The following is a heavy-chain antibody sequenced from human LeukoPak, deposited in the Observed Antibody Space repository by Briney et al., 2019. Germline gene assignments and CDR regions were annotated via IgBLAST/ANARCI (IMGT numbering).Heavy chain of an antibody. Sequence: GGSLRLSCAASGFTFSSYGMHWVRQAPGKGLEWVAFIRYDGSNKYYADSVKGRFTISRDNSKNTLYLQMNSLRAEDTAVYYCAKQGVVVVAATGNWFDPWGQGTLVTVSS. CDR3: AKQGVVVVAATGNWFDP. D-gene: IGHD2-15*01. J-gene: IGHJ5*02. V-gene: IGHV3-30*02. CDR1: GFTFSSYG. CDR2: IRYDGSNK.